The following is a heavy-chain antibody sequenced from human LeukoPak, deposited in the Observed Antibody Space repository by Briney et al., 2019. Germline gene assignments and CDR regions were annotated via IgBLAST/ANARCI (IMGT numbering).Heavy chain of an antibody. V-gene: IGHV4-59*01. CDR1: GGSISNYY. CDR2: IYYSGST. J-gene: IGHJ6*02. Sequence: SETLSLTCTVSGGSISNYYWSWIRQPPGKGLEWIGYIYYSGSTNYNPSLKSRVTISVDTSKNQFSLKLSSVTAADTAVYYCARDGGPLLVWGQGTTVTVSS. CDR3: ARDGGPLLV.